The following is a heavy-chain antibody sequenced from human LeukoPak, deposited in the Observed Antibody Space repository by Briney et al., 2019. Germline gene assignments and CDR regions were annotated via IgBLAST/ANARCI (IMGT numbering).Heavy chain of an antibody. CDR1: GFTFSDYY. CDR2: ISSSGSTI. Sequence: GGSLRLSCAVSGFTFSDYYMSWIRQAPGKGLEWVSYISSSGSTIYYADSVKGRFTISRDNAKTSLYLQMNSLRAEDTAVYYCARAVGFGESFHQSYYYYMDVSGKGTTVTVSS. V-gene: IGHV3-11*04. J-gene: IGHJ6*03. CDR3: ARAVGFGESFHQSYYYYMDV. D-gene: IGHD3-10*01.